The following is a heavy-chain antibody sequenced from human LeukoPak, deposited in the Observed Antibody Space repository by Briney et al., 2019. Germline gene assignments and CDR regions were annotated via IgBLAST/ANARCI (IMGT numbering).Heavy chain of an antibody. CDR3: ARAPTVIPSYFDY. D-gene: IGHD4-17*01. CDR2: ISGSGGST. Sequence: PGGSLRLSCAASGFTFSSYAMSWVRQAPGKGLEWVSAISGSGGSTYYADSVKGRFTISRDNSKNTLYLRMNSLRAEDTAVYYCARAPTVIPSYFDYWGQGTLVTVSS. J-gene: IGHJ4*02. CDR1: GFTFSSYA. V-gene: IGHV3-23*01.